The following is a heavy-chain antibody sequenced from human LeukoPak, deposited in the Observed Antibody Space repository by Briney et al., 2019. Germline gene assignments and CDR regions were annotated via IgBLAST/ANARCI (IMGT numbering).Heavy chain of an antibody. V-gene: IGHV4-59*01. J-gene: IGHJ5*02. D-gene: IGHD3-22*01. CDR1: GGSISIYY. CDR3: ARLNEYYDSSGMFDP. Sequence: KPSETLSLTCTVSGGSISIYYWSWIRQPPGKGLEWIGYIYYSGSTNYNPSLKSRVTISVDTSKNQFSLKLSSVTAADTAVYYCARLNEYYDSSGMFDPWGQGTLVTVSS. CDR2: IYYSGST.